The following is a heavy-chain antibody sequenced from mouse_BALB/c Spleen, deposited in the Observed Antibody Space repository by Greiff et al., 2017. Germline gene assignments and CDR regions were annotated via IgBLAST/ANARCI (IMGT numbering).Heavy chain of an antibody. Sequence: QVQLQQSGAELVKPGASVKLSCKASGYTFTSYWMHWVKQRPGQGLEWIGEINPSNGRTNYNEKFKSKATLTVDKSSSTAYMQLSSLTSEDSAVYYCARREDDVWAMDYWGQGTSVTVSS. V-gene: IGHV1S81*02. J-gene: IGHJ4*01. D-gene: IGHD2-10*02. CDR2: INPSNGRT. CDR1: GYTFTSYW. CDR3: ARREDDVWAMDY.